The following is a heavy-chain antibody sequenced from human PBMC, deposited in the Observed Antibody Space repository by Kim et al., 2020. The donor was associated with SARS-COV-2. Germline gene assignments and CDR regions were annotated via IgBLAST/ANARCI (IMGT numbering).Heavy chain of an antibody. J-gene: IGHJ4*02. V-gene: IGHV4-59*09. CDR3: ARGRLGYYYDRPYYFDY. Sequence: LKSRVTISVDPSKNQFSLKLSSVTAADTAVYYCARGRLGYYYDRPYYFDYWGQGTLVTVSS. D-gene: IGHD3-22*01.